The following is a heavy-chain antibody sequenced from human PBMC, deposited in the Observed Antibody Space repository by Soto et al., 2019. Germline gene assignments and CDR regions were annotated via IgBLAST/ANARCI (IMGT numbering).Heavy chain of an antibody. Sequence: GGSLRLSCAASGFTFSSYSMNWVRQAPGKGLEWVSSISSSSSYIYYADSVKGGFTISRDNAKNSLYLQMNSLRAEDTAVYYCARASSGTDRHFDYWGQGTLVTVSS. D-gene: IGHD1-26*01. CDR2: ISSSSSYI. V-gene: IGHV3-21*01. CDR1: GFTFSSYS. CDR3: ARASSGTDRHFDY. J-gene: IGHJ4*02.